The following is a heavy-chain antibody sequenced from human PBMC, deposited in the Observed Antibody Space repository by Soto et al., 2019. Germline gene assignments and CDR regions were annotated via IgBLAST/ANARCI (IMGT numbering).Heavy chain of an antibody. V-gene: IGHV4-4*02. D-gene: IGHD2-2*01. CDR3: ARDPPLPAAMVD. J-gene: IGHJ4*02. CDR1: GGSISSSNW. CDR2: IYHSGST. Sequence: QVQLQESGPGLVKPSGTLSLTCAVSGGSISSSNWWSWVRQPPGKGLEWIGEIYHSGSTNYNPSLKSRVTISVDQSKNPFSLQLSSVTAADTALYYCARDPPLPAAMVDWGQGTLVTVSS.